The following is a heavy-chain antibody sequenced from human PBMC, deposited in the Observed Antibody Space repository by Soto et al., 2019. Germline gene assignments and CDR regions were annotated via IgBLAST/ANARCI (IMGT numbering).Heavy chain of an antibody. V-gene: IGHV3-15*01. D-gene: IGHD2-15*01. CDR2: IKSKTDGGTT. CDR1: GFTFSNAW. CDR3: TTDRYGGKSVAFEY. J-gene: IGHJ4*02. Sequence: PGGSLRLSCAASGFTFSNAWMSWVRQAPGKGLEWVGRIKSKTDGGTTDYAAPVKGRFTISRDDSKNTLYLQMNSLKTEDTAVYYCTTDRYGGKSVAFEYWGQGNLVTVSS.